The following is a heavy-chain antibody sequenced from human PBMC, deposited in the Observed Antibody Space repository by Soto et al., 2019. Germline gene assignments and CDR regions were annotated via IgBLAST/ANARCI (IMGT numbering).Heavy chain of an antibody. CDR1: GFTFSSYP. D-gene: IGHD1-26*01. CDR3: VKRSGIGREWGHLDD. J-gene: IGHJ4*02. Sequence: EVQLLESGGGLVQPGGSLRLSCAASGFTFSSYPMTWVRQAPGKGLEWVSAISGSGDNTYYADSVKGRFTISRDNSKNTLYMYMSSPRYEDTGVYYCVKRSGIGREWGHLDDWGQGTLVTVSS. CDR2: ISGSGDNT. V-gene: IGHV3-23*01.